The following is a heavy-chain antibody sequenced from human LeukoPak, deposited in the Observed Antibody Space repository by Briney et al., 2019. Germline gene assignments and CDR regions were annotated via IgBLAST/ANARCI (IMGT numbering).Heavy chain of an antibody. CDR1: GGSISTYY. CDR3: ARLYSGTRPPDY. V-gene: IGHV4-39*01. D-gene: IGHD3-10*01. J-gene: IGHJ4*02. CDR2: ISYRGST. Sequence: SETLSLTCTVSGGSISTYYWSWIRQPPGKGLEWIGSISYRGSTYYNPSLKSRVIISVDTSKNQFSLKLSSVTAADTAVYYSARLYSGTRPPDYWGQGTLVTVSS.